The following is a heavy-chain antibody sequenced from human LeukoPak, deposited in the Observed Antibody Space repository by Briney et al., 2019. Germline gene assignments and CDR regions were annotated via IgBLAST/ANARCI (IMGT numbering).Heavy chain of an antibody. Sequence: ASVKVSCKASGGTFSSYAISWVRQAPGQGLEWMGRIIPIFGIANYAQKFQGRVTITADKSTSTAYMELSSLRSEDTAVYYCARGLVLGRGMTTVTPRAFDIWGQGTMVTVSS. CDR2: IIPIFGIA. CDR3: ARGLVLGRGMTTVTPRAFDI. V-gene: IGHV1-69*04. D-gene: IGHD4-17*01. J-gene: IGHJ3*02. CDR1: GGTFSSYA.